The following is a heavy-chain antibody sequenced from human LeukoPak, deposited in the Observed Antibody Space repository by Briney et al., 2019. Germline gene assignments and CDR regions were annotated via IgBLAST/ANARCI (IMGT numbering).Heavy chain of an antibody. D-gene: IGHD2-2*01. J-gene: IGHJ6*02. V-gene: IGHV4-59*01. Sequence: SETLSLTCTVSGGSISSYYWSWIRQPPRKGLEWIGYIYYSGSTNYNPSLKSRVTISVDTSKNQFSLKLSSVTAADTAVYYCARILVVASKGMDVWGQGTTVTVSS. CDR1: GGSISSYY. CDR2: IYYSGST. CDR3: ARILVVASKGMDV.